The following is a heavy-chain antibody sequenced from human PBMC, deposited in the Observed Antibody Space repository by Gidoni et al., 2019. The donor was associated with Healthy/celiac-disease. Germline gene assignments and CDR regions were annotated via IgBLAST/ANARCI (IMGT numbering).Heavy chain of an antibody. CDR2: ISGDGGST. D-gene: IGHD3-16*01. J-gene: IGHJ3*02. CDR1: GFTFDDYA. V-gene: IGHV3-43*02. Sequence: EVQLVESGGGVVQPGGSLRLSCAASGFTFDDYAMHWVRQAPGKGLEWVSLISGDGGSTYYADSVKGRFTISRDNSKNSLYLQMNSLRTEDTALYYCAKVGGYGLRRLGDAFDIWGQGTMVTVSS. CDR3: AKVGGYGLRRLGDAFDI.